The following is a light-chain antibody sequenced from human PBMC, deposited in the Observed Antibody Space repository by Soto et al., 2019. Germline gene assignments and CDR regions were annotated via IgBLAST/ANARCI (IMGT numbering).Light chain of an antibody. J-gene: IGKJ4*01. CDR1: QSVDIY. V-gene: IGKV3-11*01. CDR3: LQRRNWPPLT. Sequence: EIILTQSPATLSLSPGERATLSCRASQSVDIYLAWYQQKRGQPPRLLIYDASNRAAGIPARFSGSGSGTDFTLTISSLEPGDFAVYCCLQRRNWPPLTFGGGTRVEIK. CDR2: DAS.